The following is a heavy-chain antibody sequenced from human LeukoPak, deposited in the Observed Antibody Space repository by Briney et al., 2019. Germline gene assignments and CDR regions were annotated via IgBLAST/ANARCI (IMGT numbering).Heavy chain of an antibody. CDR1: GFTFSDYF. D-gene: IGHD2-2*01. CDR3: ARHQVVPSKRPFDY. J-gene: IGHJ4*02. Sequence: GGSLRLSCAASGFTFSDYFMSWIRKAPGRGLEGVSYIGNSDSTIYYADSVKGRFTISRDSAKNSLYLQMNSLRAEDTAVYYCARHQVVPSKRPFDYWGQGTLVTVSS. CDR2: IGNSDSTI. V-gene: IGHV3-11*01.